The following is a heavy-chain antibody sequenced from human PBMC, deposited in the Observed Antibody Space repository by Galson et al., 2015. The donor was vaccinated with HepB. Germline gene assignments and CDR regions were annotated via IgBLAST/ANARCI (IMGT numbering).Heavy chain of an antibody. D-gene: IGHD6-19*01. CDR2: ISWNSGSI. Sequence: SLRLSCAASGFTFDAYAMHWVRQAPGKGLEWVSGISWNSGSIGYADSVKGRFTISRDNAKNSLYLQMNSLRAEDTALYYCAKVYSSRWYYFDYWGQGTLVTVS. CDR1: GFTFDAYA. CDR3: AKVYSSRWYYFDY. J-gene: IGHJ4*02. V-gene: IGHV3-9*01.